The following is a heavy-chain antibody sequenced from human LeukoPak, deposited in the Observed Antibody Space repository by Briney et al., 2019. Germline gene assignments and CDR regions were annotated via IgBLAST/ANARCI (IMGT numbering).Heavy chain of an antibody. CDR1: GGSLSSYY. CDR2: IYYSGST. V-gene: IGHV4-59*01. J-gene: IGHJ4*02. Sequence: SETLSLTCTVSGGSLSSYYWSWIRQPPGKGLEWIGYIYYSGSTNYNPSLKSRVTISVDTSKNQFSLKLSSVTAADTAVYYCARTSELSSWYYFDYWGQGTLVTVSS. D-gene: IGHD6-13*01. CDR3: ARTSELSSWYYFDY.